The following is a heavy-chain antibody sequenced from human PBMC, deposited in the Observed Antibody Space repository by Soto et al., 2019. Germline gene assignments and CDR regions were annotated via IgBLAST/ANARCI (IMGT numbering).Heavy chain of an antibody. CDR1: GFTFSGSA. V-gene: IGHV3-73*01. CDR3: TRQEDDFWSGYYYY. CDR2: IRSKANSYAT. Sequence: GGSLRLSCVVSGFTFSGSAMHWVRQAPGKGLEWVGRIRSKANSYATTYDASVEGSFTISRDDSKNTAYLQMNSLETEDTAVYYCTRQEDDFWSGYYYYWGQGTLVTVSS. D-gene: IGHD3-3*01. J-gene: IGHJ4*02.